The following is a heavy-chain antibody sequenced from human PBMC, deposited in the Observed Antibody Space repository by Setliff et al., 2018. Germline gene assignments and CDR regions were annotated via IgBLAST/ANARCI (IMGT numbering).Heavy chain of an antibody. Sequence: ASVKVSCKTSGYDFNGHDINWVRQATGQGLEWIGWMNPNSGSTGFAQKFQGRVTLTRDITIYTAYMELSGLTSEDAAVYYCARGGDYYCLDYWGRGTLVTVSS. V-gene: IGHV1-8*01. J-gene: IGHJ4*02. CDR2: MNPNSGST. CDR1: GYDFNGHD. CDR3: ARGGDYYCLDY. D-gene: IGHD3-22*01.